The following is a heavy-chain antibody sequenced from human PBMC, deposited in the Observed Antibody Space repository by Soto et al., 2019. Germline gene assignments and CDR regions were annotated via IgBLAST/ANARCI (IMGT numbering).Heavy chain of an antibody. J-gene: IGHJ5*02. Sequence: AETLPLTCTVSGGSISSSSYHWSWIRQPPGKGLEWIGEINHSGSTNYNPSLKSRVTISVDTSKNQFSLKLSSVTAADTAVYFCSVVVVPAAPRGWFDPWGQGTLVTVSS. CDR1: GGSISSSSYH. CDR3: SVVVVPAAPRGWFDP. D-gene: IGHD2-2*01. V-gene: IGHV4-39*07. CDR2: INHSGST.